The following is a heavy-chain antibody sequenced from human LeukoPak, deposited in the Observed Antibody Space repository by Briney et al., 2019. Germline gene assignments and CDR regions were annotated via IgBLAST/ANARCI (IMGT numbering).Heavy chain of an antibody. Sequence: SETLSLTCTVSGGSVSSYYWGWIRQPPGKGLEWIGSIYYSGSTYYNPSLKSRVTISVDTSKNQFSLKLSSVTAADTAVYYCAKGRRDGYNFDFDYWGQGTLVTVSS. V-gene: IGHV4-39*07. CDR2: IYYSGST. D-gene: IGHD5-24*01. CDR1: GGSVSSYY. CDR3: AKGRRDGYNFDFDY. J-gene: IGHJ4*02.